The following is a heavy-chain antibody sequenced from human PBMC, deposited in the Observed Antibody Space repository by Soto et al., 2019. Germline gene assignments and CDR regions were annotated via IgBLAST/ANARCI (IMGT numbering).Heavy chain of an antibody. CDR3: VRGKAGAGENYYYYYGMDV. D-gene: IGHD6-13*01. CDR2: INAGNGNT. V-gene: IGHV1-3*01. CDR1: GYTFTSYA. Sequence: QVQLVQSGAEVKKPGASVKVSCKASGYTFTSYAMHWVRQAPGQRLEWMGWINAGNGNTKYSQKFQGRVTITRDTSASTAYMELSSLRSEDTAVYYCVRGKAGAGENYYYYYGMDVWGQGTTVTVSS. J-gene: IGHJ6*02.